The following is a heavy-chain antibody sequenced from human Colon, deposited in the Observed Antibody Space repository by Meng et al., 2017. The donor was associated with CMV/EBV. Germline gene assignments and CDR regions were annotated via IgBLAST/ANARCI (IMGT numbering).Heavy chain of an antibody. CDR3: ATDHLWGMPN. J-gene: IGHJ4*02. CDR2: IRFDGSQQ. V-gene: IGHV3-30*02. Sequence: QVQFVGSGGGVVQPGGSLRPSCVTSGFIFSHYSMQWVRQSPGKGLEWVAHIRFDGSQQFYVQSVKGRFTVSRHDPKNTLYLQMNDLRPEDTGVYYCATDHLWGMPNWGRGTLVTVSS. CDR1: GFIFSHYS. D-gene: IGHD3-3*02.